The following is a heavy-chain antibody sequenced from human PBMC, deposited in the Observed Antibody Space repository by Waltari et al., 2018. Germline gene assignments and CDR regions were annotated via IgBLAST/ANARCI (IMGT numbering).Heavy chain of an antibody. CDR2: ISGSGGST. Sequence: EVQLLESGGGLVQPGGSLRLSCAASGFTFSSYAMSWVRQAPGKGLEWVSAISGSGGSTYYADSVKGRFTISRDNSKNTLYLQMNSLRAEDTAIYYCAKRPRGYEFFDYWGQGTLVTVSS. CDR1: GFTFSSYA. CDR3: AKRPRGYEFFDY. D-gene: IGHD5-12*01. V-gene: IGHV3-23*01. J-gene: IGHJ4*02.